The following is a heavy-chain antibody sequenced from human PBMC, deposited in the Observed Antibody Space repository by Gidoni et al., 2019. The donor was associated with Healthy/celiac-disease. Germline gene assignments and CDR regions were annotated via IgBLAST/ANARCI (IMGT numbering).Heavy chain of an antibody. J-gene: IGHJ4*02. V-gene: IGHV4-34*01. Sequence: QVQLQQWGAGLLKPSETLSLTCAVYGGSFSGYSCTWSRQPPGKGLEWIGEINHSGSTNYNPSLKSRVTISVDTSKNQFSLKLSSVTAADTAVYYCARGNPPTYGSGSYWSFPKVLYYFDYWGQGTLVTVSS. CDR3: ARGNPPTYGSGSYWSFPKVLYYFDY. CDR2: INHSGST. CDR1: GGSFSGYS. D-gene: IGHD3-10*01.